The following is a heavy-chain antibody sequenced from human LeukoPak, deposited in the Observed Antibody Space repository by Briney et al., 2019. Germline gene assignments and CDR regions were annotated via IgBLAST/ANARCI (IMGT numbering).Heavy chain of an antibody. J-gene: IGHJ3*02. V-gene: IGHV4-61*08. D-gene: IGHD3-22*01. CDR2: IYYSGST. CDR3: ARENMGYYDSSGYHDAFDI. CDR1: GGSISSGDYY. Sequence: PSETLSLTCTVSGGSISSGDYYWSWIRQPPGKGLEWIGYIYYSGSTNYNPSLKSRVTISVDTSKNQFSLKLSSVTAADTAVYYCARENMGYYDSSGYHDAFDIWGQGTMVTVSS.